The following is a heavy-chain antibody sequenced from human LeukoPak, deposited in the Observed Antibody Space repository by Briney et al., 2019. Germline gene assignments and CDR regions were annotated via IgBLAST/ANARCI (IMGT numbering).Heavy chain of an antibody. CDR2: IKSDGSST. J-gene: IGHJ3*02. Sequence: AGGSLRLSCAASGFTFSSYWMHWVRQGPGKGLVWVSRIKSDGSSTNYADSVKGRFTISRDNAKNTLYLQMNSLRAEDTAVYYCARVGARLGAFDIWGQGTMVTVSS. V-gene: IGHV3-74*01. CDR3: ARVGARLGAFDI. D-gene: IGHD6-25*01. CDR1: GFTFSSYW.